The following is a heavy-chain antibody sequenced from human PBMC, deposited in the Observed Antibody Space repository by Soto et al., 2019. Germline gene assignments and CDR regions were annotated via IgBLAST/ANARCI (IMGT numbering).Heavy chain of an antibody. V-gene: IGHV3-23*01. CDR1: GFTFSSYA. CDR3: AKTPGYITAPFDY. D-gene: IGHD6-25*01. CDR2: ISGSDGST. J-gene: IGHJ4*02. Sequence: HPGGSLRLSCAASGFTFSSYAMSWVRQAPGKGLEWVSVISGSDGSTYYADSVKGRFTISRDNSKNTLYLQMNSLRAEDTAVYSCAKTPGYITAPFDYWRQGTLVTVSS.